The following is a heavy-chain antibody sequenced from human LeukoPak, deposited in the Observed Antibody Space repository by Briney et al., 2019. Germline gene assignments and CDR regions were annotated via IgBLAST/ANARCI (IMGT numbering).Heavy chain of an antibody. CDR3: ARGTGGYQYDY. D-gene: IGHD2-2*01. CDR1: GYTFTNHW. CDR2: VNPYDADT. Sequence: GESLKISCQASGYTFTNHWVAWVRQAPGKGLEWLGIVNPYDADTRYGPSFEGQVTISADKSINTAFLQWRSLKASDTAIYFCARGTGGYQYDYWGQGIRVIVSS. V-gene: IGHV5-51*01. J-gene: IGHJ4*02.